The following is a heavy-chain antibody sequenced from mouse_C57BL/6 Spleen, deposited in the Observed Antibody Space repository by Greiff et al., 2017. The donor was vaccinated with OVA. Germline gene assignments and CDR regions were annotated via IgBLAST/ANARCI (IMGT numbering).Heavy chain of an antibody. V-gene: IGHV5-9*01. Sequence: VESGGGLVKPGGSLKLSCAASGFTFSSYTMSWVRQTPEKRLEWVATISGGGGNTYYPDSVKGRFTISRDNAKNTLYLQMSSLRSEDTALYYCARHDGYYDYFDYWGQGTTLTVSS. CDR1: GFTFSSYT. CDR3: ARHDGYYDYFDY. J-gene: IGHJ2*01. D-gene: IGHD2-3*01. CDR2: ISGGGGNT.